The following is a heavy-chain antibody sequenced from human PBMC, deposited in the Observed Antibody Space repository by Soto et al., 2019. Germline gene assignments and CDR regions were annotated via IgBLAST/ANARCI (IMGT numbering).Heavy chain of an antibody. D-gene: IGHD1-7*01. CDR2: IIPIFGTA. Sequence: QVQLVQSGAEVKKPGSSVKVSCKASGGTFSSYAISWVRQAPGQGLEWMGGIIPIFGTANYAQKFQGRVTITADESTSTAYMELSSLRSEDTAVYYCAKRWGNWNYGYYYYYGMDVWGQGTTVTVSS. J-gene: IGHJ6*02. V-gene: IGHV1-69*01. CDR1: GGTFSSYA. CDR3: AKRWGNWNYGYYYYYGMDV.